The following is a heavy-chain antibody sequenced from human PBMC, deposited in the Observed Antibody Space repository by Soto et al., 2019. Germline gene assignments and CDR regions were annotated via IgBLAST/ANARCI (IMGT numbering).Heavy chain of an antibody. CDR2: INHSGST. D-gene: IGHD4-17*01. V-gene: IGHV4-34*01. Sequence: QVQLQQLGAGLLELSETLSLTCAVYGGSFSGYYWSWIRQPPGKGLEWIGEINHSGSTNYNPSLTSRVTTSVDTPKNQYSLKLSSVTAADTAVYYCARGRPPHGDYVLPFDSWGQGTLVTVSS. J-gene: IGHJ4*02. CDR3: ARGRPPHGDYVLPFDS. CDR1: GGSFSGYY.